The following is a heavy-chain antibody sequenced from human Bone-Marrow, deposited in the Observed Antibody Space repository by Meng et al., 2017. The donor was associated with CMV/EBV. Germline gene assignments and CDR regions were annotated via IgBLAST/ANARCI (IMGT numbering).Heavy chain of an antibody. CDR1: GYTLTELS. CDR3: ATSFVTTEYYYGMDV. J-gene: IGHJ6*02. CDR2: FDPEDGET. Sequence: ASVKVSCKVSGYTLTELSMHWVRQAPGKGLEWMGGFDPEDGETIYAQRFQGRVTMTEDTSTDTAYMELSSLRSEDTTVYYCATSFVTTEYYYGMDVWGQGTTVTVSS. D-gene: IGHD4-11*01. V-gene: IGHV1-24*01.